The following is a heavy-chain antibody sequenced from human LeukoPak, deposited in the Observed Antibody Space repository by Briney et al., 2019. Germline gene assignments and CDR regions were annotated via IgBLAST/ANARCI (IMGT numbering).Heavy chain of an antibody. CDR1: GFSLSTSGMR. V-gene: IGHV2-70*04. CDR2: IDWDDDK. J-gene: IGHJ4*02. D-gene: IGHD3-22*01. CDR3: ALGYYYDSSGYYGYFDY. Sequence: ESGPALVKPTQTLTLTCTFSGFSLSTSGMRVSWIRQPPGKALEWLALIDWDDDKFYSTSLKTRLTISKDTSKNQVVLTMTNMDPVDTATYYCALGYYYDSSGYYGYFDYWGQGTLVTVSS.